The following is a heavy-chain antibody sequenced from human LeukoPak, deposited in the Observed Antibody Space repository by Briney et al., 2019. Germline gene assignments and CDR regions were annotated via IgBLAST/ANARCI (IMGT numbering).Heavy chain of an antibody. CDR3: AISSSWFHNTFDY. CDR2: IYYSGRT. V-gene: IGHV4-61*01. Sequence: PSETLSLTCTVSGDFIRSGHYYWSWIRQSPGKGLEWIGYIYYSGRTNYNPSLKSRVTISVDTSKNQFSLKLNSVTAADTAVYYCAISSSWFHNTFDYWGQGTLVTVSS. D-gene: IGHD6-13*01. J-gene: IGHJ4*02. CDR1: GDFIRSGHYY.